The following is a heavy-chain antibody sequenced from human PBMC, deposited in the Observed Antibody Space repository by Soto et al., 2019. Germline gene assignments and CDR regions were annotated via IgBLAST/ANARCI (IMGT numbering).Heavy chain of an antibody. V-gene: IGHV3-30*18. D-gene: IGHD6-19*01. CDR2: ISYDGSNK. CDR3: AKGGAVAGYWYYYYMDV. Sequence: GGSLRVSCAAAGCTFSSYGMHWVRPAPGKGLEWVAVISYDGSNKYYADSVKGRFTISRDNSKNTLYLQMNSLRAEDTAVYYCAKGGAVAGYWYYYYMDVWGKGTTVTVS. J-gene: IGHJ6*03. CDR1: GCTFSSYG.